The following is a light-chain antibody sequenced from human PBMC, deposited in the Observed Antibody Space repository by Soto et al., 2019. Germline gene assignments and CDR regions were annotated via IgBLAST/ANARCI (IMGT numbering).Light chain of an antibody. CDR2: GNS. V-gene: IGLV1-40*01. CDR1: SSNIGAGYD. CDR3: PSYDSRLGGYVV. Sequence: QSVLTQPPSVSGAPGQRVTISCTGSSSNIGAGYDVHWYQQLPGTAPKLLIYGNSNRPSGVPDRFSGSKSGTSASLAITGLQAEDGADYYCPSYDSRLGGYVVFGGGTKLTVL. J-gene: IGLJ2*01.